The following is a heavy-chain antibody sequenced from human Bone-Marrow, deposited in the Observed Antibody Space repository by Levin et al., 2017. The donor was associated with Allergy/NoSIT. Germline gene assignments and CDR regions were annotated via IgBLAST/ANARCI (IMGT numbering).Heavy chain of an antibody. J-gene: IGHJ4*02. CDR2: VYPGDSDT. CDR1: GYNFDRYW. V-gene: IGHV5-51*01. CDR3: VRHVPISGYVTDY. Sequence: GESLKISCKASGYNFDRYWIGWVRQKAGKGLEWMGIVYPGDSDTRYSVSFQGQVTISADKSTTTAFLQWSSLKASDSAMYFCVRHVPISGYVTDYWGQGTLVTVSS. D-gene: IGHD5-12*01.